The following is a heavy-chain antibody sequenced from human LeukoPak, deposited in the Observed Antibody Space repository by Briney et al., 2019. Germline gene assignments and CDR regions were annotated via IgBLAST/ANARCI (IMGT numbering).Heavy chain of an antibody. D-gene: IGHD3-10*01. J-gene: IGHJ4*02. CDR2: IYYSGST. Sequence: TTSETLSLTCTVSGGSISSYYWSWIRQPPGKGLEWIGYIYYSGSTNYNPSLKSRVTISVDTSKNQFSLKLSSVTAADTAVYYCARGFGRMRYFDYWGQGTLVTVSS. CDR3: ARGFGRMRYFDY. V-gene: IGHV4-59*01. CDR1: GGSISSYY.